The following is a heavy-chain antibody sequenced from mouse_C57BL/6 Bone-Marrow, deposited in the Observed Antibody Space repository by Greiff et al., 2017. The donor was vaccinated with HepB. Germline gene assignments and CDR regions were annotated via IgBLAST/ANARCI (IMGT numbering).Heavy chain of an antibody. CDR2: IDPSDSYT. V-gene: IGHV1-50*01. CDR3: ALYYYGSSYTGWYFDV. Sequence: QVQLQQPGAELVKPGASVKLSCKASGYTFTSYWMQWVKQRPGQGLEWIGEIDPSDSYTNYNQKFKGKATLTVDTSSSTAYMQLSSLTSEDSAVYSCALYYYGSSYTGWYFDVWGTGTTVTVSS. D-gene: IGHD1-1*01. J-gene: IGHJ1*03. CDR1: GYTFTSYW.